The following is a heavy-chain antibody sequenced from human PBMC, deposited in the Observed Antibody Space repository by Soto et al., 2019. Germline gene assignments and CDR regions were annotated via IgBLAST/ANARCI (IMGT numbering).Heavy chain of an antibody. CDR2: IYPGDSDT. V-gene: IGHV5-51*01. CDR3: ARGGRVVPAAMGIAVGY. CDR1: GYSFTSYW. Sequence: GAEVKKPGESLKSSCKGSGYSFTSYWICWVRQMPGKGLEGMVIIYPGDSDTRYSPSCQGQVTISADKSISTAYLQWSSLKASDTAMYYCARGGRVVPAAMGIAVGYWGQGTLVTVS. J-gene: IGHJ4*02. D-gene: IGHD2-2*01.